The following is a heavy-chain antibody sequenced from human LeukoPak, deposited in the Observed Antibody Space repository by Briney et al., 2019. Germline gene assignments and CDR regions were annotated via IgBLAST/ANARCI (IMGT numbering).Heavy chain of an antibody. CDR3: AREYTDYYYMDV. J-gene: IGHJ6*03. CDR2: INPNSGGT. CDR1: GYTFTGYY. Sequence: GASVKVSCKASGYTFTGYYMHWVRQAPGQGLEWMGWINPNSGGTNYAQKFQGRVTMTRDTSTSTAYMELRSLRSDDTAVYYCAREYTDYYYMDVWGKGTTVTISS. D-gene: IGHD1-14*01. V-gene: IGHV1-2*02.